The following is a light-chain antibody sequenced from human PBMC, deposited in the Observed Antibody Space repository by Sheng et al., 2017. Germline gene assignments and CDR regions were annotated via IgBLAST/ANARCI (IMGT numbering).Light chain of an antibody. J-gene: IGLJ1*01. Sequence: SYELTQPPSVSVSPGQTASLTCSGDKMGDKYISWYQQKSGQSALLVIYQDNKRPSGIPERFSGSNSGNTATLTISGTQTMDEADYYCQAWDSSIAIFGTGTRVTVL. V-gene: IGLV3-1*01. CDR2: QDN. CDR1: KMGDKY. CDR3: QAWDSSIAI.